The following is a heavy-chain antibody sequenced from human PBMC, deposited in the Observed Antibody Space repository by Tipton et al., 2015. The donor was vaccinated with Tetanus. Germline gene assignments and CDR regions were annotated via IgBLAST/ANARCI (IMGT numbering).Heavy chain of an antibody. V-gene: IGHV3-30*03. CDR2: IPFDGRNE. J-gene: IGHJ5*02. CDR3: ARVFQRARSRCCDS. CDR1: GFRFSYSG. Sequence: SLRLSCAASGFRFSYSGMHWVRQAPGKGLEWVAVIPFDGRNERYADSVKGRFIISRDNSKNTLYLQMNSLRPEDTAVYYCARVFQRARSRCCDSWGRGTQVAASS. D-gene: IGHD2-21*01.